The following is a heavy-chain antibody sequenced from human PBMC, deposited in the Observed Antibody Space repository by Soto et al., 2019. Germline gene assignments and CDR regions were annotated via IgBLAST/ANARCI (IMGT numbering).Heavy chain of an antibody. J-gene: IGHJ4*02. CDR3: ATLNSFGSDF. Sequence: GSLRLSCAVSGFTFSSFWMHWVRQAPGKGLVWVSRITSDGRTTNYADSVKGRFTISRDNAKNTVFLQMNSLRAEDTDVYYCATLNSFGSDFWGQGTLVTVSS. CDR1: GFTFSSFW. D-gene: IGHD3-3*01. CDR2: ITSDGRTT. V-gene: IGHV3-74*01.